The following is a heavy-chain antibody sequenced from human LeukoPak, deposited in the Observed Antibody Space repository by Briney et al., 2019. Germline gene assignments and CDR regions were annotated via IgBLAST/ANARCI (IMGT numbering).Heavy chain of an antibody. V-gene: IGHV3-43*01. Sequence: GGSLRLSCAASGFTFDDYTMHRVRQAPGEGLEWVSLISWDGGSTYYADSVKGRFTISRDNSKNSLYLQMNSLRTEDTALYYCAKDWEGRYYDSSGYYDYWGQGTLVTVS. CDR3: AKDWEGRYYDSSGYYDY. CDR2: ISWDGGST. J-gene: IGHJ4*02. D-gene: IGHD3-22*01. CDR1: GFTFDDYT.